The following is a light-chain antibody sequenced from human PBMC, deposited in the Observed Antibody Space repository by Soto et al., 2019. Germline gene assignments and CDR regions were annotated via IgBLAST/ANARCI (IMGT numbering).Light chain of an antibody. V-gene: IGKV2-30*01. Sequence: DVELTQSPLSLPVTLGQPASISCRSSQSLVSSDGNTYLNWFQQRPGQPPRRLIYKVSNRDSGIPDRCSGSGSGTAFTLKISRVEAEDVGVYYCMQGTHWPLTFGGGTKVEIK. J-gene: IGKJ4*01. CDR3: MQGTHWPLT. CDR1: QSLVSSDGNTY. CDR2: KVS.